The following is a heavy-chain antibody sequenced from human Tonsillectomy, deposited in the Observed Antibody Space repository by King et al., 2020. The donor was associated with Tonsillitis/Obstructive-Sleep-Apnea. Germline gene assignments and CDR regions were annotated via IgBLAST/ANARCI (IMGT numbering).Heavy chain of an antibody. Sequence: QLVQSGAEVKKPGASVKVSCKASGYTFTSYYMHWVRQAPGQGLEWMGIINPSGGSTSYAQKFQGRVTMTSDTSTGTVYMELSSLRSEDTAVYYCARDIVVVVAARGSNWFDPWGQGTLVTVSS. CDR1: GYTFTSYY. V-gene: IGHV1-46*01. D-gene: IGHD2-15*01. J-gene: IGHJ5*02. CDR3: ARDIVVVVAARGSNWFDP. CDR2: INPSGGST.